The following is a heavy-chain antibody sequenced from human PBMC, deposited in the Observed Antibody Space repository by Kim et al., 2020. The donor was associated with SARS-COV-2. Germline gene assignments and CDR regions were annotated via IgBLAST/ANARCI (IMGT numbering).Heavy chain of an antibody. CDR2: ISWNSGSI. D-gene: IGHD3-16*01. J-gene: IGHJ1*01. Sequence: GGSLRLSCAASGFTFDDYAMHWVRQAPGKGLEWVSGISWNSGSIGYADSVKGRFTISRDNAKNSLYLQMNSLRAEDTALYYCAEGLHFWVLSEYFQHWG. CDR3: AEGLHFWVLSEYFQH. CDR1: GFTFDDYA. V-gene: IGHV3-9*01.